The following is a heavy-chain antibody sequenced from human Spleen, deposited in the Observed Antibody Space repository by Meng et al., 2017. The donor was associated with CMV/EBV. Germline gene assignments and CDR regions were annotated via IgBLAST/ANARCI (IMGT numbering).Heavy chain of an antibody. D-gene: IGHD3-22*01. J-gene: IGHJ4*02. V-gene: IGHV4-34*01. Sequence: QVRLQQWGAGLLQPSETLSLACAVYGGAFSGYYWSWIRKPPGKGLEWIGEINHSGSTNYNPSLKSRVTISVDTSKNQFSLKLSSVTAADTAVYYCARGRDYYDSSGSLDYWGQGTLVTVSS. CDR2: INHSGST. CDR3: ARGRDYYDSSGSLDY. CDR1: GGAFSGYY.